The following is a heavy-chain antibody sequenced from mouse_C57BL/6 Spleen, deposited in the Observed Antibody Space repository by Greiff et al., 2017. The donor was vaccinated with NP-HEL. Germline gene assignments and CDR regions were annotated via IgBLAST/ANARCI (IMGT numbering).Heavy chain of an antibody. V-gene: IGHV1-26*01. J-gene: IGHJ3*01. CDR1: GYTFTDYY. Sequence: EVKLMESGPELVKPGASVKISCKASGYTFTDYYMNWVKQSHGKSLEWIGDINPNNGGTSYNQKFKGKATLTVDKSSSTAYMELRSLTSEDSAVYYCARSGEAWFAYWGQGTLVTVSA. CDR2: INPNNGGT. CDR3: ARSGEAWFAY.